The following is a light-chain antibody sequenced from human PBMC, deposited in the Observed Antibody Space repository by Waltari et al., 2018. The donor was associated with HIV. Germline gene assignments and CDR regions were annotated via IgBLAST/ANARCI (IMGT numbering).Light chain of an antibody. CDR3: STWDDRLNGVV. J-gene: IGLJ2*01. V-gene: IGLV1-44*01. Sequence: QSVLTQPSSASGTPGQRVTISCSGSTFITGRSNVNWYQQFPRASPRLLIYADAQRPSGVPDRFTGSKSGTSASLVISRLQSEDEADYYCSTWDDRLNGVVFGGGTRLTVV. CDR1: TFITGRSN. CDR2: ADA.